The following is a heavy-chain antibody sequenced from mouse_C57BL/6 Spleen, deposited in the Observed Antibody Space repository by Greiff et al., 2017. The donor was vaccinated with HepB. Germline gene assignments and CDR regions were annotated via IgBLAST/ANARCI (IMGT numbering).Heavy chain of an antibody. CDR2: IWGDGST. CDR1: GFSFTSYG. Sequence: QVQLQQSGPGLVAPSQSLSITCTVSGFSFTSYGVSWVRQPPGKGLEWLGVIWGDGSTNYHSALISRLSISKDNSKGQVFLKLNSLQTDDTATYYCAKTKPHWYFDVWGTGTTGTVSS. V-gene: IGHV2-3*01. CDR3: AKTKPHWYFDV. J-gene: IGHJ1*03.